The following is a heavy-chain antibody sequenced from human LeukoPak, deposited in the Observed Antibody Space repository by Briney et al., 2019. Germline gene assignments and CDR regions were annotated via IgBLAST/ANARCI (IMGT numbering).Heavy chain of an antibody. CDR3: ARHSSKYYDILTGYYNGYYYYMDV. J-gene: IGHJ6*03. CDR1: GYSICSGYY. D-gene: IGHD3-9*01. CDR2: IYHSGST. V-gene: IGHV4-38-2*01. Sequence: PSETLSLTCAVSGYSICSGYYWGWIRQPPGKGLEWIGSIYHSGSTYYNPSLKSRDTISVDTSKNRFSLKLSSVTAAETAVYYCARHSSKYYDILTGYYNGYYYYMDVWGKGTTVTVSS.